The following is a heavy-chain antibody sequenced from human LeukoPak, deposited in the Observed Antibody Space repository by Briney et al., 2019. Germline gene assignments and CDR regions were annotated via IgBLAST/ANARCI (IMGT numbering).Heavy chain of an antibody. CDR2: INHSGST. Sequence: SETVSLTCAVYGGSFSGYYWSWIRQPPGKGLEWIGEINHSGSTNYNPSLKSRVTISVDTSKNQFSLKLSSVTAADTAVYYCARFATVTTLDYWGQGTLVTVSS. CDR3: ARFATVTTLDY. V-gene: IGHV4-34*01. J-gene: IGHJ4*02. CDR1: GGSFSGYY. D-gene: IGHD4-17*01.